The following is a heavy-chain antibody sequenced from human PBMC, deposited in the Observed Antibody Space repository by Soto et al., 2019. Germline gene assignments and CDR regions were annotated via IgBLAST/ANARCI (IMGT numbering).Heavy chain of an antibody. V-gene: IGHV4-59*01. CDR2: IYYSGST. J-gene: IGHJ6*02. D-gene: IGHD3-9*01. Sequence: SETLSLTCTVSGGSISSYYWSWIRQPPGKGLEWIGYIYYSGSTNYNPSLKSRVTISVDTSKNQFSLKLSSVTAADTAVYYCAGEYDILTGRYGMDVWGQGTTVTVSS. CDR1: GGSISSYY. CDR3: AGEYDILTGRYGMDV.